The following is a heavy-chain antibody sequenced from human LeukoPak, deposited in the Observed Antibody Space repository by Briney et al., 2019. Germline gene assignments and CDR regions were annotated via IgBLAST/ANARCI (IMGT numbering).Heavy chain of an antibody. CDR2: IYYSGRT. Sequence: SETLSLTCSVSGDSVSRSDSYWDWIRQPPGKGLEWIGTIYYSGRTCYSPSLKSRVTMSVDPSNNQFSLNLRSVTAADTAVYYCARRRYYDGSGYLEWGQGTLLSVSS. CDR1: GDSVSRSDSY. CDR3: ARRRYYDGSGYLE. J-gene: IGHJ1*01. V-gene: IGHV4-39*01. D-gene: IGHD3-22*01.